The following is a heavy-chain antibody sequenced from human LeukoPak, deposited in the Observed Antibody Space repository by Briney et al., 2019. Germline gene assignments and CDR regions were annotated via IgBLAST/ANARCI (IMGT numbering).Heavy chain of an antibody. V-gene: IGHV4-34*01. D-gene: IGHD3-10*01. Sequence: PSETLSLTCDVYGGSFSGYYWSWIRQPPGKGLEWIGEINHSGSTNYNPSLKSRVTISVDTSKNQFSLKLSSVTAADTAVYYCARGVTMVRGVITYYYYGMDVWGQGTTVTVSS. CDR1: GGSFSGYY. CDR3: ARGVTMVRGVITYYYYGMDV. J-gene: IGHJ6*02. CDR2: INHSGST.